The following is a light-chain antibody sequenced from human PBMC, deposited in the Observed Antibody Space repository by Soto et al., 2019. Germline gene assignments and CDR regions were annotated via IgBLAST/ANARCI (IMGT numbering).Light chain of an antibody. Sequence: DVVMTQTPLSLSVAPGQPASISCKSSQSLLHITGETFLFWYLQKPGQSPQLLIYEVSTRVSGVPDRFSGSGSGPDFTLDISRVETDDVGIYYCMQSTQLPPTFGQGTRLGIE. CDR3: MQSTQLPPT. V-gene: IGKV2D-29*02. J-gene: IGKJ5*01. CDR1: QSLLHITGETF. CDR2: EVS.